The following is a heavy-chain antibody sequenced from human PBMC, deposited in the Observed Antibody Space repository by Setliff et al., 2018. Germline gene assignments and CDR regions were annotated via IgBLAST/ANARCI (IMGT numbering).Heavy chain of an antibody. D-gene: IGHD2-8*01. CDR1: GGSVSSTSHY. J-gene: IGHJ6*02. V-gene: IGHV4-39*07. CDR3: AKEHVVISFVTNTHHHYGMDV. CDR2: VYYSGYT. Sequence: PSETLSLTCNVSGGSVSSTSHYWGWIRQPPGKGMEWIGSVYYSGYTYYNPSLQSRVTISVDMSKNQFSMKLTSVTAADTAVYYCAKEHVVISFVTNTHHHYGMDVWGQGATVTVSS.